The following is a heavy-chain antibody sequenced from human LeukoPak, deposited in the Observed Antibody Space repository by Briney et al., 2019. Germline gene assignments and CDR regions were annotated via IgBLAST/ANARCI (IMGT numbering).Heavy chain of an antibody. CDR1: GFTFSSYS. V-gene: IGHV3-21*01. D-gene: IGHD3-9*01. CDR3: ARDPDRYDILTGYYSN. Sequence: GGSLRLSCAASGFTFSSYSMNWVRQAPGKGLEWVSSISSSSSYIYYADSVKGRFTISRDNAKNSLYLQMNSLRAEDMAVYYCARDPDRYDILTGYYSNWGQGTLVTVSS. J-gene: IGHJ4*02. CDR2: ISSSSSYI.